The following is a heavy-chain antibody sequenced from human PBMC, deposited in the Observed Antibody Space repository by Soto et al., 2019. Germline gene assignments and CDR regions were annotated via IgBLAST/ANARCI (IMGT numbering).Heavy chain of an antibody. V-gene: IGHV4-31*03. J-gene: IGHJ5*02. Sequence: QVQLQESGPGLVKPSQTLSLTCTVSGGSISSGGYYWSWIRQHPGKGLEWIGCIYDGGSTYYNPSLKSRVTMSVDTSKNQFFLKLSSVTAADTAVYYCARDLYYYGSGTYYPFHWFDPWGLGTLVTVSS. CDR1: GGSISSGGYY. D-gene: IGHD3-10*01. CDR3: ARDLYYYGSGTYYPFHWFDP. CDR2: IYDGGST.